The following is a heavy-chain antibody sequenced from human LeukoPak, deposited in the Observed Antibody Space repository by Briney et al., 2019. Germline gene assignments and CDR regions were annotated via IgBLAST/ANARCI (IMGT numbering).Heavy chain of an antibody. J-gene: IGHJ4*02. Sequence: GESLRLSCAASGFTFSSYAMSWVRQAPGKGLEWVSTISGSGGSTYYADSVKGRFTISRDNSKNTLSLQMNSLRAEDTAIYYCAKEYSSGWYYFVYWGQGTLVTVSS. V-gene: IGHV3-23*01. CDR3: AKEYSSGWYYFVY. CDR2: ISGSGGST. CDR1: GFTFSSYA. D-gene: IGHD6-19*01.